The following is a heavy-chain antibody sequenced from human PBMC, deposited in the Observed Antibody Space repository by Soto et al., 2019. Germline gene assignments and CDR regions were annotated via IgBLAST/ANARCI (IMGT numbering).Heavy chain of an antibody. CDR1: GYDFSSFD. Sequence: QVQLVQSGAEVKKPGASMKVSCKASGYDFSSFDINWVRQAPGQGLERMGWMNPNSGNTGYAQRFHVRVTMTRDTSINTAHLEVNSLRSVATAVYFCARGRIFGYMGYYTLWGIDYSGRGIQVTVS. CDR3: ARGRIFGYMGYYTLWGIDY. V-gene: IGHV1-8*01. J-gene: IGHJ4*02. D-gene: IGHD2-2*02. CDR2: MNPNSGNT.